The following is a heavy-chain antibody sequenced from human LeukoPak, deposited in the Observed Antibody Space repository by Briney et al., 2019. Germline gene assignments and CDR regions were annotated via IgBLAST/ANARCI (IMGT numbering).Heavy chain of an antibody. J-gene: IGHJ4*02. Sequence: SETLSLTCTVSGGSISSHYWNWIRQPAGKGLEYIGRTYTGGSTNYNPSLKSRVTISLDTSKNQFSLRLSSVTAADTAVYYCASDYGSGSYRFDFWGQGTLVSVSS. CDR1: GGSISSHY. CDR2: TYTGGST. CDR3: ASDYGSGSYRFDF. V-gene: IGHV4-4*07. D-gene: IGHD3-10*01.